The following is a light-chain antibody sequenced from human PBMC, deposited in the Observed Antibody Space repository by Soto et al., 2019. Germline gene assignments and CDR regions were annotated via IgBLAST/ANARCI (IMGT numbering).Light chain of an antibody. CDR1: QSVSSSY. CDR3: QQYGTSPYT. V-gene: IGKV3D-20*01. CDR2: DAS. J-gene: IGKJ2*01. Sequence: EIVLTQSPATLSLSPGERATLSCGASQSVSSSYVAWYQQKPGLAPRLLIYDASSRATGIPDRFSGSGSGTDFTLTSSRLEPEDFAVYYWQQYGTSPYTFGQGTKLEIK.